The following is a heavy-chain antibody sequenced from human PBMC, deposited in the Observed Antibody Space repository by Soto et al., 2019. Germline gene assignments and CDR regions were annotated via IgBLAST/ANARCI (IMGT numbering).Heavy chain of an antibody. CDR2: ISGGNGNT. V-gene: IGHV1-3*01. CDR1: RYTFTNYA. D-gene: IGHD1-26*01. Sequence: GASVKVSFKAPRYTFTNYAIHWVRQAPGQRLEWMGWISGGNGNTYYSQHFQGRVTITRDTSASTAYMELSSLRSEDTAVYYCLSSGSASFDYWGQGTLVTVSS. J-gene: IGHJ4*02. CDR3: LSSGSASFDY.